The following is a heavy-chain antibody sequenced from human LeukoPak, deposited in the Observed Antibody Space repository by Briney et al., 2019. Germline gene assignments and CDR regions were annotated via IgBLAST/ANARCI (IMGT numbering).Heavy chain of an antibody. Sequence: SETLSLTCTVSGGSISNYHWSWIRQPPGKGLEWIGYIYYSGSTNYNPSLKSRVTILLDTSKNQVSLRLSSVTAADTAVYYCARKDGDWWGQGTLVTVSS. CDR2: IYYSGST. V-gene: IGHV4-59*08. D-gene: IGHD3-9*01. J-gene: IGHJ4*02. CDR3: ARKDGDW. CDR1: GGSISNYH.